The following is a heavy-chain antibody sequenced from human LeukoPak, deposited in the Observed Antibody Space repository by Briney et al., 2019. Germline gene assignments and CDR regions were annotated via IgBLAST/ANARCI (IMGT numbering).Heavy chain of an antibody. V-gene: IGHV4-34*01. CDR3: ARGRSIWSGYYGSGGQLRFDP. CDR1: GGSFSGYY. Sequence: SETLSLTCAVYGGSFSGYYWSWIRQPPGKGLEWIGEINHSGSTNYNPSLESRVTISVDTSKNQFSLKLSSVTAADTAVYYCARGRSIWSGYYGSGGQLRFDPWGQGTLVTVSS. D-gene: IGHD3-3*01. CDR2: INHSGST. J-gene: IGHJ5*02.